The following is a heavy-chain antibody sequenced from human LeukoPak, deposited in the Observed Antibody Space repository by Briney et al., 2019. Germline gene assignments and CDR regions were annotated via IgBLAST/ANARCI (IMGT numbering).Heavy chain of an antibody. J-gene: IGHJ4*02. CDR1: GDSVSSTNAA. Sequence: SQTLSLTCAISGDSVSSTNAAWNWIRQSPSRGLEWLGRTYYRSKWYNDYAVSVKSRITINPDTSKNQFSLQLNSVTPEDTAVYYCARSEPAAAYRDEYYFDYWGQGTLVTVSS. D-gene: IGHD2-2*01. CDR3: ARSEPAAAYRDEYYFDY. V-gene: IGHV6-1*01. CDR2: TYYRSKWYN.